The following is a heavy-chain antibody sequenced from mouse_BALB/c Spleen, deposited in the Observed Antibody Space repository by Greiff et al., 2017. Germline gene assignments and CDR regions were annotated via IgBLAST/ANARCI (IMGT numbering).Heavy chain of an antibody. J-gene: IGHJ4*01. CDR1: GFNIKDTY. Sequence: EVQLQQSGAELVKPGASVKLSCTASGFNIKDTYMHWVKQRPEQGLEWIGRIDPANGNTKYDPKFQGKATITADTSSNTAYLQLSSLTSEDTAVYYCASRGYVWAMDYWGQGTSVTVSS. V-gene: IGHV14-3*02. CDR2: IDPANGNT. CDR3: ASRGYVWAMDY. D-gene: IGHD2-14*01.